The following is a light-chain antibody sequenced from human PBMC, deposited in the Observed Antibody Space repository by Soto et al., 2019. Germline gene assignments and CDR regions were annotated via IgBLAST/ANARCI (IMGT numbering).Light chain of an antibody. Sequence: EIVLTQSPGTVSLSPGERATLSCRASHSVSSSYLAWYQQKPGQAPRLLIYGASSRATGIPDRFSGSGSGTDFTLTISRLQPEDSAVYFCQQYGNSPQTFGQGTKLEIK. CDR3: QQYGNSPQT. CDR2: GAS. J-gene: IGKJ2*01. V-gene: IGKV3-20*01. CDR1: HSVSSSY.